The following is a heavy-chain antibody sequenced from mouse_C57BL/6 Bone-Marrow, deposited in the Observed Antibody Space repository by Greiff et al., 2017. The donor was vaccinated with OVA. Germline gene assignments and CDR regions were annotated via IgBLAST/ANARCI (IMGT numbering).Heavy chain of an antibody. J-gene: IGHJ3*01. CDR3: ARWAKTGFAY. Sequence: QVQLKESGPELVKPGASVKISCKASGYAFSSSWMNWVKQRPGKGLEWIGRIYPGDGDTNYNGKFKGKATLTADKSSSTAYMQLSSLTSEDSAVYFCARWAKTGFAYWGQGTLVTVSA. CDR2: IYPGDGDT. V-gene: IGHV1-82*01. CDR1: GYAFSSSW.